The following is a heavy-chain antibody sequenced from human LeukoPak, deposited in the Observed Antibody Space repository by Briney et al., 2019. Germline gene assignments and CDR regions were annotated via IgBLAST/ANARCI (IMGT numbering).Heavy chain of an antibody. D-gene: IGHD3-9*01. Sequence: PGGSLRLSCAASGFTFSSYAMNWVRQAPGKGLEWVSAISGSGGSTYYADSVKGRFTISRDNSKNTLYLQMNRLRVKDTAVYYCARKEIQIPLRYFDYWGQGSLVTVSS. J-gene: IGHJ4*02. CDR1: GFTFSSYA. CDR3: ARKEIQIPLRYFDY. CDR2: ISGSGGST. V-gene: IGHV3-23*01.